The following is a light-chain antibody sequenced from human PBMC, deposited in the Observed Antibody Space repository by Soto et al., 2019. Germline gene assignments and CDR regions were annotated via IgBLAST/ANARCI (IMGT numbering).Light chain of an antibody. J-gene: IGKJ4*01. V-gene: IGKV3-11*01. CDR3: QQYDNSPLT. CDR2: DAS. CDR1: QSVSRY. Sequence: EIVLTQSPDTLSLSPGERATLSCRASQSVSRYLAWYQQKPGQAPRLLIFDASTRATGIPARFSGSGSGTDFTLTISSLEPEDFAVYYCQQYDNSPLTVGGGTNVDSK.